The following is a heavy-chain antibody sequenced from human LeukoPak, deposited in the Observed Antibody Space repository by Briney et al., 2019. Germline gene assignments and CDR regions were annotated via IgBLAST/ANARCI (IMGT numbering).Heavy chain of an antibody. V-gene: IGHV4-59*01. J-gene: IGHJ6*03. CDR3: TRGSIAYYYMDV. CDR1: GGSISSYY. CDR2: IYYSGST. D-gene: IGHD3-22*01. Sequence: SETLSLTCTVSGGSISSYYWSWIRQPPGKGLEWIGNIYYSGSTNYNPSLKSRVTISVDTSKNQFSLRLSSVTAADTAVYYCTRGSIAYYYMDVWGKGTTVTVSS.